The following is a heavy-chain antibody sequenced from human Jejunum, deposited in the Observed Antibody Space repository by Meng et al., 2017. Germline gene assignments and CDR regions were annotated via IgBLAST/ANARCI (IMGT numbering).Heavy chain of an antibody. V-gene: IGHV3-72*01. D-gene: IGHD1-26*01. J-gene: IGHJ4*02. CDR1: GFTFSDHY. Sequence: GGSLRLSCAASGFTFSDHYMDWVRQAPGKGLEWVGRTRNKANSYTTAYAASVKGRFTISRDDSKNSLYLQMNSLKTEDTAVYYCARDGRSGSYFDSWGQGTLVTVSS. CDR2: TRNKANSYTT. CDR3: ARDGRSGSYFDS.